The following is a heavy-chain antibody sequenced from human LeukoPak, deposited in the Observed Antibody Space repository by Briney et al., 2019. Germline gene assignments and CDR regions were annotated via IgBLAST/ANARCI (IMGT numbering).Heavy chain of an antibody. Sequence: ASVKVSCKASGYTFTNYHMHWVRQAPGQGLEWMGIINPSGGITNYAQKLQGRVTMTTDTSTSTAYMELRSLRSDDTAVYYCARVGYYYDSSGYNPDAFDIWGQGTMVTVSS. D-gene: IGHD3-22*01. CDR1: GYTFTNYH. V-gene: IGHV1-46*01. CDR3: ARVGYYYDSSGYNPDAFDI. CDR2: INPSGGIT. J-gene: IGHJ3*02.